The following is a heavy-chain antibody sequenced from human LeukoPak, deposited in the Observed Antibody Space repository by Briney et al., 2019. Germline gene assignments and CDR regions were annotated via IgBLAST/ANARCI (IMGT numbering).Heavy chain of an antibody. CDR3: ARLYDYVWGGT. CDR2: INHSGST. D-gene: IGHD3-16*01. V-gene: IGHV4-34*01. CDR1: GGSFSGYY. J-gene: IGHJ4*02. Sequence: NSSETLSLTCAVYGGSFSGYYWSWIRQPPGKRLEWIGEINHSGSTNYNPSLKSRVTISVDTSKNQFSLKLSSVTAADTAVYYCARLYDYVWGGTWGQGTLVTVSS.